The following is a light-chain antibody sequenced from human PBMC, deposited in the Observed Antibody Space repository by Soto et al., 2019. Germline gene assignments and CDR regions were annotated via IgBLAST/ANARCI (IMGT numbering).Light chain of an antibody. J-gene: IGLJ2*01. CDR3: SSYAGSNNFVV. Sequence: QSVLTQPPSASGSPGQSVTISCTGTASDVGGYNSVSWYQRHPGKAPKLMIYEVTKRPSGVPDRFSGSKSGNTASLTVSGLQAEDEADYYCSSYAGSNNFVVFGGGTKVTVL. CDR1: ASDVGGYNS. CDR2: EVT. V-gene: IGLV2-8*01.